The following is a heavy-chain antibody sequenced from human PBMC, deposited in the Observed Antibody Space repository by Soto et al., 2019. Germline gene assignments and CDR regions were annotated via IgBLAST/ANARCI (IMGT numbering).Heavy chain of an antibody. V-gene: IGHV1-46*01. J-gene: IGHJ4*02. CDR2: INPLPTSGST. Sequence: QVQLVQSGAEVKKPGASVKVSCKASGYIFTNYYIHWVRQAPGQGLEWMAIINPLPTSGSTNYAQKFQGRVTVTRDTSTSTVYMELSSLRSDDTAVYYCARDLAAAAYWCQGTLVPVSS. D-gene: IGHD6-13*01. CDR1: GYIFTNYY. CDR3: ARDLAAAAY.